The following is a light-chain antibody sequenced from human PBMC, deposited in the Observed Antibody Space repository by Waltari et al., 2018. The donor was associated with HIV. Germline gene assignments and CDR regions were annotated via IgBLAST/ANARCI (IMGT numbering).Light chain of an antibody. Sequence: QSVLTLSSSASGTPGQRVTTSCSGGSSNIGSYPVSWYQQFPGTAPKRLIYGNIQRPSGVPDRFSGSKSGASASLAISGLQSEDESDYYCATWDDSLNSPVFGGGTKLTVL. V-gene: IGLV1-44*01. CDR3: ATWDDSLNSPV. CDR2: GNI. J-gene: IGLJ3*02. CDR1: SSNIGSYP.